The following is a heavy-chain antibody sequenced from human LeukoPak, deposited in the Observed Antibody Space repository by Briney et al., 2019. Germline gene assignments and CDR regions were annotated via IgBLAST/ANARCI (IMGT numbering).Heavy chain of an antibody. CDR2: IYYSGST. CDR1: GGSISSYY. Sequence: SETLSLTCTVSGGSISSYYWSWIRQPSGKGLEWIGYIYYSGSTNYNPSLKSRVTISVDTSKNQFSLKLSSVTAADTAVYYCARYPLWFGDHGNAFDIWGQGTTVTVSS. J-gene: IGHJ3*02. CDR3: ARYPLWFGDHGNAFDI. D-gene: IGHD3-10*01. V-gene: IGHV4-59*08.